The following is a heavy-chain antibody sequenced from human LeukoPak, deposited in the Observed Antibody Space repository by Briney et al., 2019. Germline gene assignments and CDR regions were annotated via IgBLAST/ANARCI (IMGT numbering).Heavy chain of an antibody. Sequence: GGSLRLSCAASGFTSTTYNMNWVRQAPGKGLEWVSYISSDSSSIYYADSVKGRFTISRDNAKNSLYLQMNGLRAEDTAIYYCSKAMTASTYYFDSWGQGTLVTVSS. V-gene: IGHV3-48*01. D-gene: IGHD2-21*02. CDR1: GFTSTTYN. CDR3: SKAMTASTYYFDS. J-gene: IGHJ4*02. CDR2: ISSDSSSI.